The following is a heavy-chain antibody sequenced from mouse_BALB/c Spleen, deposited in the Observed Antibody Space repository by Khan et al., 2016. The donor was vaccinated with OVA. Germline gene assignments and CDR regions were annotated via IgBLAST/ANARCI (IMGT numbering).Heavy chain of an antibody. D-gene: IGHD1-1*01. CDR2: ISYSGDT. CDR1: GYSITSDYA. Sequence: EVQLQESGPGLVKPSQSLSLTCTVTGYSITSDYAWNWIRQFPGNKLEWMGYISYSGDTAYTPSLTSRISITRDTSKNQFFLQLNSVTTEDTATQYWTSMIPYDYGSNFEGYYLDYWGQGTTLTVSA. V-gene: IGHV3-2*02. CDR3: TSMIPYDYGSNFEGYYLDY. J-gene: IGHJ2*01.